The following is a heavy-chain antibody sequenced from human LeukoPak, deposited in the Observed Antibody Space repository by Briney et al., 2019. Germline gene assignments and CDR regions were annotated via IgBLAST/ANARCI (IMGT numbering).Heavy chain of an antibody. Sequence: PSETLSLTCTVSGGSISSYYWSWIRQHPGKGLEWIGYIYYSGSTNYNPSLKSRVTISVDTSKNQFSLNLNSVTAADTAMYYCAREEQQLARSRGYWGQGALVTVSA. CDR3: AREEQQLARSRGY. V-gene: IGHV4-59*12. D-gene: IGHD6-13*01. CDR1: GGSISSYY. J-gene: IGHJ4*02. CDR2: IYYSGST.